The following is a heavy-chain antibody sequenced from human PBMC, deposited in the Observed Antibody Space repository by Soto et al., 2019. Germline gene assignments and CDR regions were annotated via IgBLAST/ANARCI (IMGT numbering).Heavy chain of an antibody. CDR1: GFSLSTSGAS. CDR2: ISWKDDK. V-gene: IGHV2-5*01. Sequence: SVPTLVNPIQTVTLTCTFSGFSLSTSGASVGWIRQPAGKALEWLALISWKDDKRYNPGLKIRLSITKDTSKSQVVLTMTNADPVDTATYFCAHRYGGNFYRWYCDFWGQGTLVTVSS. J-gene: IGHJ4*02. CDR3: AHRYGGNFYRWYCDF. D-gene: IGHD4-17*01.